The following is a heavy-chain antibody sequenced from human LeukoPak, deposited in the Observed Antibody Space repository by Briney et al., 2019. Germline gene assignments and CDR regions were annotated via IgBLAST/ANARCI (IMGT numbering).Heavy chain of an antibody. CDR3: ARSARSTVVTPDDY. V-gene: IGHV3-11*04. CDR2: ISSSGSTI. CDR1: GFTFSDYY. J-gene: IGHJ4*02. Sequence: PGGSLRLSCAASGFTFSDYYMSWIRQAPGKGLEWVSYISSSGSTIYYADSVKGRFTISRDNAKNSLYLQMNSLRAEDTAVYYCARSARSTVVTPDDYWGQGTLVTVPS. D-gene: IGHD4-23*01.